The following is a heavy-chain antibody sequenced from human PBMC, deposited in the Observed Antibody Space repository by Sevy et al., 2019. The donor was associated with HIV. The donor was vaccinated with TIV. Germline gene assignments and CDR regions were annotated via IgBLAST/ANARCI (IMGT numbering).Heavy chain of an antibody. D-gene: IGHD2-15*01. CDR1: GYTFTSYG. Sequence: ASVKVSCKASGYTFTSYGISWVRQAPGQGLEWMGWISAYNGNTNYAQNLQGRVTMTTDTSTSTAYMELRSLRSDDTAVYYCAGVRWRYWSGGSCYSGPGGDWFDPWGQGTLVTVSS. CDR3: AGVRWRYWSGGSCYSGPGGDWFDP. J-gene: IGHJ5*02. V-gene: IGHV1-18*01. CDR2: ISAYNGNT.